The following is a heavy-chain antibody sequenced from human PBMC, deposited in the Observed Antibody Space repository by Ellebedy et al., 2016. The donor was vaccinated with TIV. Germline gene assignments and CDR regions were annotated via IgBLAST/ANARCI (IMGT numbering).Heavy chain of an antibody. J-gene: IGHJ4*02. CDR1: GFTFSDYG. V-gene: IGHV3-30*02. D-gene: IGHD4/OR15-4a*01. Sequence: GESLKISCAASGFTFSDYGIHWVRQAPGKGLEWVASIWYDGINKYYADSVKGRFAISRDNSENTLDRQMNSLSAEDTAVYYCATIMRELWWSYLYWGRGTLVTVSS. CDR3: ATIMRELWWSYLY. CDR2: IWYDGINK.